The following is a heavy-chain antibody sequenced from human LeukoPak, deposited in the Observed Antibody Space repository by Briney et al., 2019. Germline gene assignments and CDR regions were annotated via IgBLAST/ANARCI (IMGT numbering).Heavy chain of an antibody. CDR3: ARDGRLLNYNMDV. J-gene: IGHJ6*03. CDR1: GFTLSGYS. Sequence: GGSLRLACAASGFTLSGYSMNWVRQAPGKGLEWVSSISSSSSYIYYADSVKGRFTICRDNAKKSMYLQMNSLRAEDTAVYYCARDGRLLNYNMDVWGKGTTVTVSS. CDR2: ISSSSSYI. D-gene: IGHD2-15*01. V-gene: IGHV3-21*01.